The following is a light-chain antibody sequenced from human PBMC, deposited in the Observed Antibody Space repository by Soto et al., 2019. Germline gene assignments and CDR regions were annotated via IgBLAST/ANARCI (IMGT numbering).Light chain of an antibody. J-gene: IGKJ4*02. CDR1: QSVSSY. V-gene: IGKV3-11*01. CDR3: QQRTNRLT. Sequence: EIVLTQSPATLSLSPGERATLSCMSIQSVSSYVAWYQQKPGQAPRLLIYDASNRATGIPARFSGSGSGTDFTLTISSLEPEDFAVYYCQQRTNRLTVGGGTKVEIK. CDR2: DAS.